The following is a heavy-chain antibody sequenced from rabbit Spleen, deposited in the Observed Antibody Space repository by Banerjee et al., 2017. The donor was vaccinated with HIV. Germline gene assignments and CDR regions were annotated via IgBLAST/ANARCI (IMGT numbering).Heavy chain of an antibody. CDR3: ARDLPTVVGWNLSL. Sequence: QSLEESGGGLVKPGAALTLTCTASGFSFSSSDYMCWVRQAPGKGLEWISCIAGSSSGFTYSATWAKGRFTISKTSSTTVTLQMTSLTAADTATYFCARDLPTVVGWNLSLWGPGTLVTVS. CDR2: IAGSSSGFT. CDR1: GFSFSSSDY. J-gene: IGHJ4*01. V-gene: IGHV1S40*01. D-gene: IGHD1-1*01.